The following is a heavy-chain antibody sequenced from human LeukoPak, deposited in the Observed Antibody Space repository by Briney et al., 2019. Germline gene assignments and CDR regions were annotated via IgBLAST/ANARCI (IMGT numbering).Heavy chain of an antibody. J-gene: IGHJ4*02. CDR2: ISGSGSNT. CDR1: GFTLNNYA. Sequence: PGGSLRLSCAASGFTLNNYAMTWVRQAPGKGLECVSTISGSGSNTYYTDSVKGRFTISRDSSKNTLYLQMNSLRAEDTAVYYCARLPGYSSGWYVVYWGQGTLVTVSS. CDR3: ARLPGYSSGWYVVY. V-gene: IGHV3-23*01. D-gene: IGHD6-19*01.